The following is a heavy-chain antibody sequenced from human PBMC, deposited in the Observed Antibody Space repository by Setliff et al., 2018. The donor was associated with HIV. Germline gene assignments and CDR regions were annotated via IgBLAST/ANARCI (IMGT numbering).Heavy chain of an antibody. V-gene: IGHV1-18*01. CDR2: ISTFDRSI. CDR3: ARAPRIFPEFNNPHPHFDH. J-gene: IGHJ4*02. CDR1: GGTFNTNYG. D-gene: IGHD3-3*01. Sequence: GASVKVSCKSSGGTFNTNYGVSWVRQAPGQGLEWMGWISTFDRSINYDDKFEGRITMTTDTSTSTAYMELRGLISDDTAVYFCARAPRIFPEFNNPHPHFDHWGQGTLVTVSS.